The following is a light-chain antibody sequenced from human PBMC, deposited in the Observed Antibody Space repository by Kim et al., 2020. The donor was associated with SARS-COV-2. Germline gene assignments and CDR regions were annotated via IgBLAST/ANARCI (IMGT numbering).Light chain of an antibody. V-gene: IGLV2-14*03. CDR3: SSYTTRSTHYV. CDR1: SSDVGGYNY. CDR2: DVS. Sequence: QSVLTQPASVSGSPGQSITISCSGISSDVGGYNYVSWYQQHPGKAPKLMIYDVSYRPSGVSDRFSGSKSGNTASLTISGLQAEDEADYYCSSYTTRSTHYVFGSGTKVTVL. J-gene: IGLJ1*01.